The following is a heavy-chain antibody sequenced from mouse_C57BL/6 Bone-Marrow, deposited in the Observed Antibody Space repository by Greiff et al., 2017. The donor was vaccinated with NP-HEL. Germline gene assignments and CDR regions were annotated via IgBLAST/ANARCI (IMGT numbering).Heavy chain of an antibody. V-gene: IGHV1-64*01. CDR2: IHPNSGST. Sequence: QVQLQQPGAELVKPWASVTLSCKASGYTFTSYWMHWVKQRPGQGLEWIGMIHPNSGSTNYNEKFKSKATLTVDTSSSTAYMQLSSLTSEDSAVYYCARKGWPLYAMDYGGQGTSVTVSS. CDR3: ARKGWPLYAMDY. J-gene: IGHJ4*01. CDR1: GYTFTSYW. D-gene: IGHD6-1*01.